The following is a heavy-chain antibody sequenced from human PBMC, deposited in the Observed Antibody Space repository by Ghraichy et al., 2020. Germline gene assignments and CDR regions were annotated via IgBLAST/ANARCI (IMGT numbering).Heavy chain of an antibody. V-gene: IGHV3-23*01. CDR3: AKDNAGGGVGYYYYGMDV. D-gene: IGHD2-8*02. J-gene: IGHJ6*02. Sequence: GGSLRLSCAASGFTFSSYVMSWVRQAPGKGLEWVSAISGSGGSTYYADSVKGRFTISRDNSKNTLYLQMNSLRAEDTAVYYCAKDNAGGGVGYYYYGMDVWGQGTTVTVSS. CDR2: ISGSGGST. CDR1: GFTFSSYV.